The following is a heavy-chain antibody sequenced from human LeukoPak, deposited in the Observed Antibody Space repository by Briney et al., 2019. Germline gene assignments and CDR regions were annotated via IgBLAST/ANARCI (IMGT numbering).Heavy chain of an antibody. CDR1: GFTLSSNW. CDR2: IYSDGSRI. V-gene: IGHV3-74*01. J-gene: IGHJ3*02. Sequence: GGSLRLSCAGSGFTLSSNWMHWVRQAPGKGLVWVPRIYSDGSRINYADSVKGRFTVSGDNAKNTQYLQMNSLRAEDTAVYYCARSGRGGAFDIWGQGTMVTVSS. D-gene: IGHD1-26*01. CDR3: ARSGRGGAFDI.